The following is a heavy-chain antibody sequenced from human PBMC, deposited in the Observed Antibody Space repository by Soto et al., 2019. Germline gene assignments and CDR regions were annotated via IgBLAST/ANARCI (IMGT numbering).Heavy chain of an antibody. V-gene: IGHV1-69*08. J-gene: IGHJ3*02. CDR1: GGTFSSYT. CDR3: ARDTAAAAGTGDI. CDR2: IIPILGIA. D-gene: IGHD6-13*01. Sequence: QVQLVQSGAEVKKPGSSVKVSCKASGGTFSSYTISWVRQAPGQGLEWMGRIIPILGIANYAQKFQGRVMITADKSTSTAYMELSSLRSEDTAVYYCARDTAAAAGTGDIWGQGTMVTVSS.